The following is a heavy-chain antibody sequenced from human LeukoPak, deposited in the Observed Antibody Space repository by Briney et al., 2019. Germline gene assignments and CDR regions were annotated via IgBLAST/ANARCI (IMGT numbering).Heavy chain of an antibody. D-gene: IGHD1-26*01. CDR1: GFTFSSYA. J-gene: IGHJ4*02. V-gene: IGHV3-30-3*01. Sequence: PGRSLRLSCAASGFTFSSYAMHWVRQAPGKGLKWVAVISYDGSNKYYADSVKGRFTISRDNSKNTLNLQMNSLRAEDTAVYYCARVPRSGSYPYYFDYWGQGTLVTVSS. CDR3: ARVPRSGSYPYYFDY. CDR2: ISYDGSNK.